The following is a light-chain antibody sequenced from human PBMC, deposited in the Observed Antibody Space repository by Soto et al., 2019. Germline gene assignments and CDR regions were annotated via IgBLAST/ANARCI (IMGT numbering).Light chain of an antibody. V-gene: IGKV3-20*01. CDR3: QQYGSSPPIT. CDR1: QSVSRSY. J-gene: IGKJ3*01. CDR2: GAS. Sequence: DIVLTQSPGTLSLSPGERATLSCRASQSVSRSYLAWYQHKPGQAPRLLIYGASSRATGIPDRFSGSGSGTDFTLTISRLEPEDFAVYYCQQYGSSPPITFGPGTKVDIK.